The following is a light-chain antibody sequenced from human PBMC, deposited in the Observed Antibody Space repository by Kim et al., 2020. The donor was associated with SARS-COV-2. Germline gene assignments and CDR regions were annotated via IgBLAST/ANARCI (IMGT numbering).Light chain of an antibody. CDR2: DVR. CDR1: SSDIGDYNY. CDR3: NSYRNPRTWV. Sequence: QSALTQPASVSGSPGQSVTISCTGTSSDIGDYNYVSWYQQYPGEAPRLIIYDVRHRPSGVSTRFSASKSGNTASLTISGLRAEDEADYICNSYRNPRTWVFGGGTRVTVL. J-gene: IGLJ3*02. V-gene: IGLV2-14*03.